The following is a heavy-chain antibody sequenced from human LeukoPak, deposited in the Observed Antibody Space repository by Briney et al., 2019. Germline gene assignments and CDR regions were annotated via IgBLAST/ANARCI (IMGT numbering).Heavy chain of an antibody. CDR3: ARDRLRHASDFDC. CDR2: INWNGGST. Sequence: GGSLRLSCAASGFTFDDYGMSWVRQAPGKGLEWVSGINWNGGSTGYADSLKGRSTISRDNAKNSLYLQMNSLRAEDTAVYYCARDRLRHASDFDCWGQGTLVTVSS. J-gene: IGHJ4*02. D-gene: IGHD6-6*01. CDR1: GFTFDDYG. V-gene: IGHV3-20*04.